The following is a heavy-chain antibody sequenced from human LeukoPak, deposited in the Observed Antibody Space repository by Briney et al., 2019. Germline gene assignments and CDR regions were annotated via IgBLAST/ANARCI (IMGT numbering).Heavy chain of an antibody. CDR1: GFTFSSYA. D-gene: IGHD6-19*01. V-gene: IGHV3-7*01. J-gene: IGHJ5*02. CDR2: IKYDGGER. Sequence: GGSLRLSCATSGFTFSSYAMSWVRQAPGKGLEWVANIKYDGGERYYVDSVKGRFTISRDNANNSVYLQMNSLRAEDTAVYYCAKDSDSGAYDHWGQGTLVTVSS. CDR3: AKDSDSGAYDH.